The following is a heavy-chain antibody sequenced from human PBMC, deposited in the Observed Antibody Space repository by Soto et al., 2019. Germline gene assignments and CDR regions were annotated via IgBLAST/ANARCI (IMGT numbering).Heavy chain of an antibody. V-gene: IGHV4-59*08. CDR3: ARPRGTTPAVWYFDL. Sequence: QVQLQESGPGLVKPSETLSLTCTVSGDFISSHYWIWIRQPPGKVLEWIGYVYHDGKPDSNPSLKRRVTRAMDTSTNQISLSLTSVTAADTAAYYCARPRGTTPAVWYFDLWGRGTLVTVSS. CDR2: VYHDGKP. CDR1: GDFISSHY. J-gene: IGHJ2*01. D-gene: IGHD1-26*01.